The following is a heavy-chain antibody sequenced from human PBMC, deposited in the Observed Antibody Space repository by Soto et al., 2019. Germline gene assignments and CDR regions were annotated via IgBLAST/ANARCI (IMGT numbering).Heavy chain of an antibody. CDR1: GYTFTSHW. CDR2: DSLGDSED. V-gene: IGHV5-51*01. CDR3: ARSNAAYIYAFCDY. D-gene: IGHD5-18*01. Sequence: PWESLKISCKGSGYTFTSHWIGLVRQSPRKGLEWRWFDSLGDSEDGYIPSFQGQVNISVDKSIGTAFRQWRSRKVSDSALYCCARSNAAYIYAFCDYWGEGTLVAVSS. J-gene: IGHJ4*02.